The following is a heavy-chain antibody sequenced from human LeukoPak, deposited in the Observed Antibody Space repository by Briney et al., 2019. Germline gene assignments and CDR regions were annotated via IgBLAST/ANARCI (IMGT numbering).Heavy chain of an antibody. CDR3: AKDLTPFYGLYYYYYGMDV. D-gene: IGHD2/OR15-2a*01. CDR1: GFTFSSYG. Sequence: GGSLRLSCAASGFTFSSYGMHWVRQAPGKGLEWVAVISYDGSNKYYADSVKGRFTISRDNSKNTLYLQMNSLRAEDTAVYYCAKDLTPFYGLYYYYYGMDVWGQGTTVTVSS. CDR2: ISYDGSNK. J-gene: IGHJ6*02. V-gene: IGHV3-30*18.